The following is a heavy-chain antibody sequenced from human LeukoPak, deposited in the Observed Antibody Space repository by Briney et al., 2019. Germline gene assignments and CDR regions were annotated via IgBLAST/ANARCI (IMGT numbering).Heavy chain of an antibody. CDR3: GRGMRDYYGLDY. D-gene: IGHD3-10*01. CDR1: GFTFSSYS. CDR2: ISSSSSTI. V-gene: IGHV3-48*01. J-gene: IGHJ4*02. Sequence: PGGSLRLSCAASGFTFSSYSMNWVRQAPGKGLEWVSYISSSSSTIYYADSAKGRFTISRDNAKNTLYLQMNSLTVEDTAVYYCGRGMRDYYGLDYWGQGILVTVSS.